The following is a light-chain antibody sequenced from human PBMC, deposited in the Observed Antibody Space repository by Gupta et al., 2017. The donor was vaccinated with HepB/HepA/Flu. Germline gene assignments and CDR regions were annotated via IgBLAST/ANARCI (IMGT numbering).Light chain of an antibody. V-gene: IGLV1-51*02. CDR2: ENK. CDR1: SSNIGDNF. J-gene: IGLJ3*02. Sequence: QSVLTQPPSVSATPGHTVTISSPGSSSNIGDNFASWYQQLPGAAPKLLMYENKKRPSGIPGRFSGSKCGTSATLAITGLQTGEEADYYCASWYSSRRAGVFGGGTKLTVL. CDR3: ASWYSSRRAGV.